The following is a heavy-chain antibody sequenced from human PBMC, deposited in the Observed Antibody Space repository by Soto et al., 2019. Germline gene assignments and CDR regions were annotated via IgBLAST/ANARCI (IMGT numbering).Heavy chain of an antibody. Sequence: GGSLRLSCAASGFTFSSYAMHWVRQAPGKGLEWVAVISYDGSNKYYADSVKGRFTISRDNSKNTLYLQMVSLRVEDTAVYYCARAGTPMVIGDCWGQGTPVTVSS. CDR3: ARAGTPMVIGDC. D-gene: IGHD5-18*01. J-gene: IGHJ4*02. CDR2: ISYDGSNK. V-gene: IGHV3-30-3*01. CDR1: GFTFSSYA.